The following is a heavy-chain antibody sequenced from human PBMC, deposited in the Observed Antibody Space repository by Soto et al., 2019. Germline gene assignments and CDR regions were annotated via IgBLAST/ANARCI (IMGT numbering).Heavy chain of an antibody. CDR1: GFTFSSYA. Sequence: GGSLRLSCAASGFTFSSYAMSWVRQAPGKGLEWVSAISGSGGSTYYADSVKGRFTISRDNSKNTLYLQMNSLRAEDTAVYYCAKDAIVLRYFDWLLTYMDVWGKGTTVTVSS. J-gene: IGHJ6*03. D-gene: IGHD3-9*01. V-gene: IGHV3-23*01. CDR2: ISGSGGST. CDR3: AKDAIVLRYFDWLLTYMDV.